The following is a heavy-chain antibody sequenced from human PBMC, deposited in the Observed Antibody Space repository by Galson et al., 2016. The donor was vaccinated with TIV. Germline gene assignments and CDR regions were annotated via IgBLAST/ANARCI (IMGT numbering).Heavy chain of an antibody. J-gene: IGHJ4*01. CDR3: AKDRLWAELREPFDL. CDR1: GLIVTSNS. V-gene: IGHV3-33*06. D-gene: IGHD3-16*01. CDR2: IWYDGTNE. Sequence: SLRLSCAASGLIVTSNSMTWVRQAPGKGLEWVALIWYDGTNEYYADSVKGRFTISRENSKNTVYLQMDSLRAEDTAVYFCAKDRLWAELREPFDLWGHGTLVTVSS.